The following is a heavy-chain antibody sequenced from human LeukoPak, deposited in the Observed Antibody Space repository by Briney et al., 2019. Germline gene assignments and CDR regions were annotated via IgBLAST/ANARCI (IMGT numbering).Heavy chain of an antibody. CDR2: IKQDGSEK. D-gene: IGHD3-22*01. J-gene: IGHJ4*02. Sequence: PGGSLRLSCAVSGFTFNNYWMNWVRQAPGKGLEWVANIKQDGSEKYYVDSVKGRFTISRDNAKNSLYLQMNSLRAEDTAVYYCARHNYYYDISGYWPPWAFDYWGQGTLVSVSS. CDR1: GFTFNNYW. CDR3: ARHNYYYDISGYWPPWAFDY. V-gene: IGHV3-7*01.